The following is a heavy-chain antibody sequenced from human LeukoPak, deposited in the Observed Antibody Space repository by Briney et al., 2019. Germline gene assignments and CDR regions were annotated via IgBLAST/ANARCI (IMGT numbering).Heavy chain of an antibody. Sequence: PSETLSLTCTVSGGSISSGGYYWSWIRQHPGKGLEWIGYIYYSGSTYYNPSLKSRVTISVDTSKNQFSLKLSSVTAADTAVYYCARVLLTAAAGLCGMDVWGQGTTVTVSS. D-gene: IGHD6-13*01. V-gene: IGHV4-31*03. CDR2: IYYSGST. J-gene: IGHJ6*02. CDR3: ARVLLTAAAGLCGMDV. CDR1: GGSISSGGYY.